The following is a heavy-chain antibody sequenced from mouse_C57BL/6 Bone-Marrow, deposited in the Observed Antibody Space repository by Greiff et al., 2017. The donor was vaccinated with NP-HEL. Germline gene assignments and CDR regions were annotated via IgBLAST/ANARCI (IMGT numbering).Heavy chain of an antibody. D-gene: IGHD1-1*01. CDR2: INPSSGYT. CDR3: ARRGTTVVAPGAMDY. CDR1: GYTFTSYW. J-gene: IGHJ4*01. V-gene: IGHV1-7*01. Sequence: QVQLQQSGAELAKPGASVKLSCTASGYTFTSYWMHWVKQRPGQGLEWIGYINPSSGYTKYNQKFKDKATLTEDKSSSTAYMQLSSLTYEDSAVYYCARRGTTVVAPGAMDYWGQGTSVTVSS.